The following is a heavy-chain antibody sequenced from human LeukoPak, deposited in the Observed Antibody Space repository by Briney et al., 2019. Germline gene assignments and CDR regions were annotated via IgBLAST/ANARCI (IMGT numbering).Heavy chain of an antibody. CDR3: ARDRTIFGVVMIDY. CDR2: INWNGGST. J-gene: IGHJ4*02. D-gene: IGHD3-3*01. CDR1: GFTFDDYG. Sequence: PGGSLRLSCAASGFTFDDYGMSWVRQAPGKGLEWVSGINWNGGSTGYADSVKGRFTISRDNAKNSLYLQMNSLRAEDTAVYYCARDRTIFGVVMIDYWGQGTLVTVSS. V-gene: IGHV3-20*04.